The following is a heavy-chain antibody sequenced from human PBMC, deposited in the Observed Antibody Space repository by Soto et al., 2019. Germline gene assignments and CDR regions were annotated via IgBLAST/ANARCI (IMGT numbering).Heavy chain of an antibody. CDR1: GYTFTSYG. Sequence: GASVKVSCKASGYTFTSYGLSWVRQAPGQGLEWMGRISAYNYNTNYAQKLQGRVTMTTDTSTSTAYMELRSLRSDDTAVYYCARVKGSGYHNWFDPWGQGTLVTVSS. CDR2: ISAYNYNT. CDR3: ARVKGSGYHNWFDP. J-gene: IGHJ5*02. V-gene: IGHV1-18*01. D-gene: IGHD3-22*01.